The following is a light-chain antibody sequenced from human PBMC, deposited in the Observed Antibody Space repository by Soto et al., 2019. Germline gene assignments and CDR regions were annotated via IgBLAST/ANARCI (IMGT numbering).Light chain of an antibody. CDR2: AAS. V-gene: IGKV1-12*01. CDR3: QQANTYPLT. J-gene: IGKJ4*01. Sequence: DIQMTQSPSSVSASVGDRVTITCRASQGIGRWLAWYQQKPGRAPKRLIYAASTLQSGVPSRFSGSGSGTDFTLTISSLQSEDFATYFCQQANTYPLTLGGGTKVEIK. CDR1: QGIGRW.